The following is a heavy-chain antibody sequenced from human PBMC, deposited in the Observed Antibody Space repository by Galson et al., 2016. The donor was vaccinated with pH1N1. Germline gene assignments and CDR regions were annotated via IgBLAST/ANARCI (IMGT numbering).Heavy chain of an antibody. CDR2: ISGNNGDS. V-gene: IGHV1-18*01. CDR1: GFTFTTYG. CDR3: ARKGTGWPLDY. Sequence: SVKVSCKASGFTFTTYGFTWVRQAPGQGLEWMGWISGNNGDSHYAQKVKGRVTVTIDTSTSTAYLEVRGLTSDDTAVYYCARKGTGWPLDYWGQGTLVTVAS. J-gene: IGHJ4*02. D-gene: IGHD7-27*01.